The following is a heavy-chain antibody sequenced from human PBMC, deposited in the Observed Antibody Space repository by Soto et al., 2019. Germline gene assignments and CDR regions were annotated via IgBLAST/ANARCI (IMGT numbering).Heavy chain of an antibody. V-gene: IGHV6-1*01. CDR1: GDSVSSNSAA. CDR2: TYYRSKWYN. CDR3: ARDLGIAAAGRRWFDP. Sequence: PSQTLSLTCAISGDSVSSNSAAWNWIRQSPSRGLEWLGRTYYRSKWYNDYAVSVKSRITINPDTSKNQFSLQLNSVTPEDTAVYYCARDLGIAAAGRRWFDPWGQGTLVTVSS. D-gene: IGHD6-13*01. J-gene: IGHJ5*02.